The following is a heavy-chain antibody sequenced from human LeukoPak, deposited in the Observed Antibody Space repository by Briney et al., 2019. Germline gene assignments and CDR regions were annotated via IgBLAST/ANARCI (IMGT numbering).Heavy chain of an antibody. V-gene: IGHV4-30-4*01. CDR1: GGSISSGDYY. J-gene: IGHJ4*02. Sequence: SETLSLTCTVSGGSISSGDYYWSWIRQPPGKGLEWIGHIYYSGSTSYNPSLKSRVTISVDTSKNQFSLNLNSVTAADTAVYYCAREASLRGIHTPYYFDYWGQGTLVTVSS. CDR2: IYYSGST. CDR3: AREASLRGIHTPYYFDY. D-gene: IGHD3-10*01.